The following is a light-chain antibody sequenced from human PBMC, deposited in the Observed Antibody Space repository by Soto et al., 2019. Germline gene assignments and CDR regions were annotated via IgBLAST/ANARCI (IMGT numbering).Light chain of an antibody. CDR3: QQYYSTPFF. J-gene: IGKJ4*01. Sequence: DIVMTQSPDSLAVSLGERATINCKSSQSVLYSSKNKNYLAWYQQKPGQPPKLLIYWASTRESGVPDRFSGSGSGTDFTLTISSLQAEDVAVYYCQQYYSTPFFFGGGTKVEIK. CDR1: QSVLYSSKNKNY. V-gene: IGKV4-1*01. CDR2: WAS.